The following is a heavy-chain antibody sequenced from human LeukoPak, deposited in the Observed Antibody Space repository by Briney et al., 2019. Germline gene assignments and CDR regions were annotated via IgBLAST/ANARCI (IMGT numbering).Heavy chain of an antibody. Sequence: SETLSLTCAVYGGSFSGYYWSRIRQPPGKGLEWIGEINHSGSTNYNPSLKSRVTISVDTSKNQFSLKLSSVTAADAAVYYCAREIFVSWGWPDAFDIWGQGTMVTVSS. V-gene: IGHV4-34*01. CDR2: INHSGST. CDR3: AREIFVSWGWPDAFDI. D-gene: IGHD3-16*01. J-gene: IGHJ3*02. CDR1: GGSFSGYY.